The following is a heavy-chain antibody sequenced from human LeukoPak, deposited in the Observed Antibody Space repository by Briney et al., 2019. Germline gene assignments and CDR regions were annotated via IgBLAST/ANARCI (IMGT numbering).Heavy chain of an antibody. D-gene: IGHD3-3*01. CDR1: GFTFGKYW. Sequence: GGSLRLSCVASGFTFGKYWMSWVRQAPGKGLEWVANIKLDGSEKNYVDSVKGRFTIPRDNTKNSLYLQMNSLRVEDTAVFYCARDQCDTWSRRGNFDSWGQGTLVIVSS. V-gene: IGHV3-7*03. CDR2: IKLDGSEK. J-gene: IGHJ4*02. CDR3: ARDQCDTWSRRGNFDS.